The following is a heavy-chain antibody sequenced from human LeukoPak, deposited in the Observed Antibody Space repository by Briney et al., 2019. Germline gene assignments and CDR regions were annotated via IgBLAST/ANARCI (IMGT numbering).Heavy chain of an antibody. J-gene: IGHJ4*02. V-gene: IGHV3-23*01. CDR2: ISTSGDST. CDR1: GFTFSSYV. Sequence: PGRSLRLFCAASGFTFSSYVMGWARQAPGKGLQSVSAISTSGDSTYYADSVKDRFTISRDNSKNTLYLQMNSLRAEDTALYYCAKQKGSSWQPVVYWGQGTLVTVSS. CDR3: AKQKGSSWQPVVY. D-gene: IGHD6-13*01.